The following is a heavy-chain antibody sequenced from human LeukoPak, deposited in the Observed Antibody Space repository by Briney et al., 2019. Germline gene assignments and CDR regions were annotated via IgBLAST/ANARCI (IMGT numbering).Heavy chain of an antibody. J-gene: IGHJ4*02. CDR3: ASWHYYDSSEDY. V-gene: IGHV1-69*01. Sequence: KISCKASGYTFTGYYMHWVRQAPGQGLEWMGGIIPLFGATNYAQKYQDRVTITADESTTTAYMQLSSLRSEDTAMYYCASWHYYDSSEDYWGQGTLVTVSS. D-gene: IGHD3-22*01. CDR1: GYTFTGYY. CDR2: IIPLFGAT.